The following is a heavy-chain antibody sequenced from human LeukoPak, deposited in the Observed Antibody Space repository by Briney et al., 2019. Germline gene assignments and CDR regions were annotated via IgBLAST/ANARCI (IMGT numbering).Heavy chain of an antibody. J-gene: IGHJ5*02. CDR3: TRGSWFGP. CDR2: TYYRSKWYY. CDR1: GDSVSSNSSS. Sequence: SQTLSLTCAISGDSVSSNSSSWNWIRQSPSRGLEWLGRTYYRSKWYYDCAVSVKSRITISPDTSTNQFSLQLNSVTPEDAAVYYCTRGSWFGPWGQGTLVTVSS. V-gene: IGHV6-1*01.